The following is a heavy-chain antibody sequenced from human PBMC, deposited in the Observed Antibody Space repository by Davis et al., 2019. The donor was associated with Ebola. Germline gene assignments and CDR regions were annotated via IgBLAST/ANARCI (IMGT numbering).Heavy chain of an antibody. V-gene: IGHV3-7*01. CDR2: IKQDGSEK. Sequence: GESLKISCAASGFTFSSYWMSWVRQAPGKGLEWVANIKQDGSEKYYVDSVKGRFTISRDNAKNSLYLQMNSLRDEDTAVYYCARLPVVVTGFDFWGQGTLVTVSS. CDR3: ARLPVVVTGFDF. J-gene: IGHJ4*02. D-gene: IGHD2-21*02. CDR1: GFTFSSYW.